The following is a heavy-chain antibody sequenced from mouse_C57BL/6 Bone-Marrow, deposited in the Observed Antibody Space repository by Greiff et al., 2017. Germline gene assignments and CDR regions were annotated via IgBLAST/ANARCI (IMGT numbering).Heavy chain of an antibody. V-gene: IGHV14-4*01. CDR1: GFNIKDDY. CDR2: IDPENGDT. J-gene: IGHJ2*01. Sequence: DVKLQESGAELVRPGASVKLSCTASGFNIKDDYMHWVKQRPEHGLEWIGGIDPENGDTEYASKFQGKATITADTASNTAYLQLSSLTSEDTSVYYCTTVVHYWGQGTTLTVSS. D-gene: IGHD1-1*01. CDR3: TTVVHY.